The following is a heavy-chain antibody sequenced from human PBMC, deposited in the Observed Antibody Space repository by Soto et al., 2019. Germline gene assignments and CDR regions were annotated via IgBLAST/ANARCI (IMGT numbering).Heavy chain of an antibody. D-gene: IGHD2-2*01. J-gene: IGHJ4*02. CDR3: AKDFSDIVVVPAADNTLDY. V-gene: IGHV3-23*01. CDR2: ISGSGGST. Sequence: GGSLRLSCAASGFTFSSYAMSWVRQAPGKGLEWVSAISGSGGSTYYADSVKGRFTISRDNSKNTLYLQMNSLRAEDTAVYYCAKDFSDIVVVPAADNTLDYWGQGTLVTVSS. CDR1: GFTFSSYA.